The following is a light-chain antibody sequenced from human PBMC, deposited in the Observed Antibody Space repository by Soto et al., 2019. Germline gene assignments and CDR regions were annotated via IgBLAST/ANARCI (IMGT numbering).Light chain of an antibody. J-gene: IGLJ3*02. V-gene: IGLV3-21*02. Sequence: SYVLTQPPSVSVAPGQTARITCGGNNIGTKSVPWYQQKAGQAPVLVVYDDSDRPSGTPERFSGSNSGNTATLSISSVEAGDEADYYCQVWDSTSDHWVFGGGTKLTVL. CDR3: QVWDSTSDHWV. CDR2: DDS. CDR1: NIGTKS.